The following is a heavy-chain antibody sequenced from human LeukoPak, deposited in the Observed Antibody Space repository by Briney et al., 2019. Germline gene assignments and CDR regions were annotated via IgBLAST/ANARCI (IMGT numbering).Heavy chain of an antibody. Sequence: SETLSLTCTVSGGSICSYYWSWIRQPAGKGLEWIGRIYTSGSTNYNPSLKSRVTISVDTSKNQFSLKLSSVTAADTAVYYCARGEVLGEYYDILTAQDYFDYWGQGTLVTVSS. CDR2: IYTSGST. CDR3: ARGEVLGEYYDILTAQDYFDY. CDR1: GGSICSYY. J-gene: IGHJ4*02. V-gene: IGHV4-4*07. D-gene: IGHD3-9*01.